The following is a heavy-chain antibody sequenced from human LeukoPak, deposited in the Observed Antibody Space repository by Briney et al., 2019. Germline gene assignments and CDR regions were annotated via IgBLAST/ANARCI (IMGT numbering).Heavy chain of an antibody. V-gene: IGHV3-48*02. CDR3: ARVSGSHLG. CDR2: LSSSSSTI. Sequence: GGSLRLSCGASGFTFSSYSMNWVRQAPGKGLEGISYLSSSSSTIYYADSVKGRFTISRDNAKNSLYLQTNSLRDEDTAVYYCARVSGSHLGWGQGTLVTVSS. D-gene: IGHD1-26*01. J-gene: IGHJ4*02. CDR1: GFTFSSYS.